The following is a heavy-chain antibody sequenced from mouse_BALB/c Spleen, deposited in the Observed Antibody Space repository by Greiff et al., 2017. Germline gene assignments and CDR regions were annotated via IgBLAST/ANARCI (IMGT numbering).Heavy chain of an antibody. D-gene: IGHD2-1*01. V-gene: IGHV5-6-5*01. CDR1: GFTFSSDA. CDR3: ARGDYYGSYGAMDY. Sequence: EVQRVESGGGLVKPGGSLKLPCAASGFTFSSDATSCVRQTPEKRLTWVASLSSGGSTYYPDSVKGRVTISRDNARNILYLQMSSLRSEDTAMYYCARGDYYGSYGAMDYWGQGTSVTVSA. J-gene: IGHJ4*01. CDR2: LSSGGST.